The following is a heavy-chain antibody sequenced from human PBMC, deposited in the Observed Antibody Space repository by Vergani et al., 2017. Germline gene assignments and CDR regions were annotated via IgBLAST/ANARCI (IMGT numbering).Heavy chain of an antibody. CDR1: GFTFSNYA. CDR3: AKGFTWYSFDY. Sequence: EVQLLESGGDLVQPGGSLSLSCAASGFTFSNYAMSWVRQAPGKGLEWVSGISGGSGSTYYAYYADSVKGRFTISRDNSKNTLYLQLNSLRAEDTAIYYCAKGFTWYSFDYWGQGTLVTVSS. D-gene: IGHD2-8*02. J-gene: IGHJ4*02. V-gene: IGHV3-23*01. CDR2: ISGGSGSTYYA.